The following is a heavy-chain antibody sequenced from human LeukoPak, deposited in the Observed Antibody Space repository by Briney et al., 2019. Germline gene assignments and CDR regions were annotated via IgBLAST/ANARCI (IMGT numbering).Heavy chain of an antibody. J-gene: IGHJ4*02. D-gene: IGHD5-12*01. V-gene: IGHV3-7*01. CDR1: GFTFSSYW. CDR2: IKQDGSEK. CDR3: ARVWEMATIFD. Sequence: GGSLRLSCAASGFTFSSYWMSWVRQAPGKGLEWVANIKQDGSEKYYVDSAKGRFTISRDNAKNSLYLQMNSLRAEDTAVYYCARVWEMATIFDWGQGTLVTVSS.